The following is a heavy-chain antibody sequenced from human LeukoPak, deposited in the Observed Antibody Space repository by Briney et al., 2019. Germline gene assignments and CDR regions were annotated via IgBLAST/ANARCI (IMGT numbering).Heavy chain of an antibody. CDR2: ISRRDDYT. Sequence: GGSLRLSCAASGFAFSSYAMSWVRQPPGKGLEWVSVISRRDDYTYYADSVKGRFTISRDNSKNTLYLQMNTLRAEDTAVYYCANDYRSGSFHDFWGRGTLVTVSS. CDR1: GFAFSSYA. J-gene: IGHJ4*02. D-gene: IGHD3-10*01. V-gene: IGHV3-23*01. CDR3: ANDYRSGSFHDF.